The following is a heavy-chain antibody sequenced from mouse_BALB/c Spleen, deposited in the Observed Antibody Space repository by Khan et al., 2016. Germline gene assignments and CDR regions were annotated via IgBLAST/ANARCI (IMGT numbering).Heavy chain of an antibody. CDR1: GFTFTDYY. V-gene: IGHV7-3*02. Sequence: EVELVESGGGLVQPGGSLRLSCATSGFTFTDYYMSWVRQPPGKALEWLGFIRNKANGYTTEYSASVKGRFTISRDNSQSLLYLQMNTMRAEDSATYYCARDITTATYWYFDVWGAGTTVTVSS. CDR3: ARDITTATYWYFDV. D-gene: IGHD1-2*01. CDR2: IRNKANGYTT. J-gene: IGHJ1*01.